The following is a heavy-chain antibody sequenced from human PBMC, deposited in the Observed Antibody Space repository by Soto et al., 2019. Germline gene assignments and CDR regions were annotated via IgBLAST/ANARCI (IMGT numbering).Heavy chain of an antibody. Sequence: PSETLSLTCTVSGGSFSPNYWAWIRQPPGKGLEWVGYIYYSGSTYYNPSLKSRVTISVDTSKNQFSLKLSSVTAADTAVYYCARSHIVPRLLMYPYDYWGQGTLVTVSS. CDR3: ARSHIVPRLLMYPYDY. D-gene: IGHD6-6*01. CDR1: GGSFSPNY. J-gene: IGHJ4*02. V-gene: IGHV4-59*08. CDR2: IYYSGST.